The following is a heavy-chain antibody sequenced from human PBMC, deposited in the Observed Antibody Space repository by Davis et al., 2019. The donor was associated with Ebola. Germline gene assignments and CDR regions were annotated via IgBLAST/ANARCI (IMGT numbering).Heavy chain of an antibody. CDR1: GGSFSGYY. CDR3: ARSTTPNNWFDP. Sequence: SQTLSLTCAVYGGSFSGYYWSWIRQPPGKGLEWIGEINHSGSTNYNPSLKSRVTISVDTSKNQFSLKLSSVTAADTAVYYCARSTTPNNWFDPWGQGTLVTVSS. D-gene: IGHD4-11*01. J-gene: IGHJ5*02. CDR2: INHSGST. V-gene: IGHV4-34*01.